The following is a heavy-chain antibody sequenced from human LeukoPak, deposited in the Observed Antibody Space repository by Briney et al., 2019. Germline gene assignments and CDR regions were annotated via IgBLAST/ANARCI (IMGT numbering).Heavy chain of an antibody. V-gene: IGHV1-2*02. Sequence: ASVKVSCKASGYTFTGYYMHWVRQAPGQGLERTGWINPNSGGTNYAQKFQGRVTMTRDTSISTAYMELSRLRSDDTAVYYCARLTYYYDSSGSSWGQGTLVTVSS. D-gene: IGHD3-22*01. CDR2: INPNSGGT. CDR1: GYTFTGYY. CDR3: ARLTYYYDSSGSS. J-gene: IGHJ5*02.